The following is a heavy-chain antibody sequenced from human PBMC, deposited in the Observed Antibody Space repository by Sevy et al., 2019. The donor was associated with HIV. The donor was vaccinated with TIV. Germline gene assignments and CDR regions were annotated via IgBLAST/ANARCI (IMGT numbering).Heavy chain of an antibody. CDR1: GGTFSTYA. Sequence: GPPVKVSCKASGGTFSTYAFNWVRQAPGQGLEWVGGIIPILGTTNYAQKFQGRVSIIADESTGTAYMTLSRLTSEDTAVYYCTKDLMEATMGFDHWGQGALVTVSS. J-gene: IGHJ4*02. CDR2: IIPILGTT. CDR3: TKDLMEATMGFDH. D-gene: IGHD2-8*01. V-gene: IGHV1-69*13.